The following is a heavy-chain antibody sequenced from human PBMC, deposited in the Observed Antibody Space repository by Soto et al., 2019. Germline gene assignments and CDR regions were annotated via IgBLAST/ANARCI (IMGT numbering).Heavy chain of an antibody. CDR3: ARDYYGLTSGWFDP. CDR1: GGTFSGYA. V-gene: IGHV1-69*13. Sequence: SVKVSCKASGGTFSGYAISWVRQAPGQGLEWMGGIIPIFGTANYAQKFQGRVTITADESTSTAYMELSSLRSEDTAVYYCARDYYGLTSGWFDPWGQGTLVTVSS. J-gene: IGHJ5*02. CDR2: IIPIFGTA. D-gene: IGHD3-10*01.